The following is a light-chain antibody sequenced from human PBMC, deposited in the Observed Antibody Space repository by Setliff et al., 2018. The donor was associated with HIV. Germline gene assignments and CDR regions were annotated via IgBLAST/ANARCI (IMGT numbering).Light chain of an antibody. CDR1: SSDVGGYRL. CDR3: SSYTSTSTLCV. CDR2: EVN. Sequence: QSALTQPASVSGSPGQSITISCTGTSSDVGGYRLVSWYQQHPGKAPKLIISEVNKRPSGVSNRFSGSKSGNTASLTISGLQAEDEADYYCSSYTSTSTLCVFGTGTKVTVL. J-gene: IGLJ1*01. V-gene: IGLV2-14*02.